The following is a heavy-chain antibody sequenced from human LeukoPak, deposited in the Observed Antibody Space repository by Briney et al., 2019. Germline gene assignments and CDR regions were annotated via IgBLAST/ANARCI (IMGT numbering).Heavy chain of an antibody. Sequence: GGSLKLSCAASGFTFSSYWMRWVRQAPGKGLEGVANTKGDGSEKYYVDSVKGRFTISRDNARNSLYLQMNSLRAEATAVSYCGRRKSKAYKDDAFDIWGQGTMVTVSS. V-gene: IGHV3-7*01. CDR2: TKGDGSEK. J-gene: IGHJ3*02. CDR1: GFTFSSYW. CDR3: GRRKSKAYKDDAFDI. D-gene: IGHD3-16*01.